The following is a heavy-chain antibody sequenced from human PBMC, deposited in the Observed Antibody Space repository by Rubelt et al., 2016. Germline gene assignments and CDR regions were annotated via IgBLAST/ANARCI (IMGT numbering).Heavy chain of an antibody. CDR2: ISWDGGST. V-gene: IGHV3-43*01. J-gene: IGHJ4*02. D-gene: IGHD3-16*01. Sequence: ASGFTFDDYTMHWVRQAPGKGLEWVSLISWDGGSTYYADSVKGRFTISRDNSKNSLYLQMNSLRTEDTALYYCAKEVNGGSSDYWGQGTLVTVSS. CDR3: AKEVNGGSSDY. CDR1: GFTFDDYT.